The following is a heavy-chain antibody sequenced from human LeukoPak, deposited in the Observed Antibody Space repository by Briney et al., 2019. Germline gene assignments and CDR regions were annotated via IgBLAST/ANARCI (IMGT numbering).Heavy chain of an antibody. Sequence: PGGSLRLSCAASGFTFSSYAMSWVRQAPGKGLEWVSAISGSGGSTYYADSVKGRFTISRDNSKSTLYLQMNSLRAEDTAVYYCARESSGYYYSGLDYWGQGTLVTVSS. CDR2: ISGSGGST. CDR1: GFTFSSYA. D-gene: IGHD3-22*01. V-gene: IGHV3-23*01. CDR3: ARESSGYYYSGLDY. J-gene: IGHJ4*02.